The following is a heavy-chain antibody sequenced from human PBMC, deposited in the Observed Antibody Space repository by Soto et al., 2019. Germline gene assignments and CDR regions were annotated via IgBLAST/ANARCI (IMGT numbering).Heavy chain of an antibody. CDR2: INPNSGGT. D-gene: IGHD6-6*01. CDR3: ARDRGPLSSYPDY. CDR1: GYTFTGYY. Sequence: QVQLVQSGAEVKKPGASVKVSCKASGYTFTGYYMHWVRQAPGQGLEWMGWINPNSGGTNYAQNFQGRVTMTRDTSITTAYMELSRLRSDDTAVYYCARDRGPLSSYPDYWGQGTLVTGSS. J-gene: IGHJ4*02. V-gene: IGHV1-2*02.